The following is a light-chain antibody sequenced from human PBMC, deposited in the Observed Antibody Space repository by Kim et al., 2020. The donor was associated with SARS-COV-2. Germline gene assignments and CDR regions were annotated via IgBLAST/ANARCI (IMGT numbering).Light chain of an antibody. CDR2: GAS. Sequence: SQGERATLSCRASQSVSSSYLAWYQQKPGQAPRLLIYGASSRATGIPDRFSGSGSGTDFTFTISRLEPEDFAVYYCQQYGSSPWTFGQGTKVDIK. J-gene: IGKJ1*01. V-gene: IGKV3-20*01. CDR1: QSVSSSY. CDR3: QQYGSSPWT.